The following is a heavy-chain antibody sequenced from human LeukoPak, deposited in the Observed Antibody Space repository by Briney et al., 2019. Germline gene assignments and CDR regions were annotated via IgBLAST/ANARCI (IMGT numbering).Heavy chain of an antibody. CDR3: AIFPRYSSGGSGAY. V-gene: IGHV1-69*13. CDR2: IIPIFGTA. Sequence: GASVKVSCKASGGTFSSYAISWVRQAPGQGLEWMGGIIPIFGTAHYAQQFQGRVTITADESTSTAYMELSSLRSEDTAVYYCAIFPRYSSGGSGAYWGQGTLVTVSS. J-gene: IGHJ4*02. CDR1: GGTFSSYA. D-gene: IGHD6-19*01.